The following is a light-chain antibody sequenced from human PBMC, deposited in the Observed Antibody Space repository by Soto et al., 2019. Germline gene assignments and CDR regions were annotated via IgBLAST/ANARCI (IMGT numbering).Light chain of an antibody. CDR1: QTISSW. J-gene: IGKJ1*01. Sequence: DIQMTQSPSTLSGSVGDRVTITCRASQTISSWLAWYQQKPGKAPKLLIYKASTLTSGVPSRFSGSGSGTEFTLTISSLPPDDFATYYCQHYNSYSEAFGQGTKVELK. CDR3: QHYNSYSEA. CDR2: KAS. V-gene: IGKV1-5*03.